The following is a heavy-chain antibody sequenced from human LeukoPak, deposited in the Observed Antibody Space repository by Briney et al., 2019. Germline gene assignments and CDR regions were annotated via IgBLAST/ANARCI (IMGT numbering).Heavy chain of an antibody. Sequence: GGSLRLSCAASGFAFSSYWMSWVRQAPGEGLEWVANIRQDGSERYYVDSVKGRFTISRDDAKSSLYLQVDSLRVEDTAVYYCARGAQWLAGRFDYWGQGTLVTVSS. V-gene: IGHV3-7*03. J-gene: IGHJ4*02. D-gene: IGHD6-19*01. CDR3: ARGAQWLAGRFDY. CDR2: IRQDGSER. CDR1: GFAFSSYW.